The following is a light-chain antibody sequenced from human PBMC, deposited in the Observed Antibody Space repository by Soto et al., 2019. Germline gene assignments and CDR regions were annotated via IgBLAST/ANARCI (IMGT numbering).Light chain of an antibody. Sequence: QAVVTQEPSLTVSPGGTVTLTCASNTGAVTSAYYPGWFQQKPGQPPRALIYGATNTYSWTPARFSGSLVGGKAALTLSGVQPEDEADYHCLLYNAGAGVFGGGTKLTVL. CDR1: TGAVTSAYY. CDR3: LLYNAGAGV. J-gene: IGLJ2*01. CDR2: GAT. V-gene: IGLV7-43*01.